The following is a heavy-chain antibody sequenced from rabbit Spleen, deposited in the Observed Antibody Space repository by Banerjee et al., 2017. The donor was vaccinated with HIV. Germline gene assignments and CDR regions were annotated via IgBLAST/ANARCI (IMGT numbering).Heavy chain of an antibody. CDR1: GFSFSSSYH. CDR2: IDAGDGSRT. CDR3: ARDTGTSFSTYGMDL. V-gene: IGHV1S40*01. J-gene: IGHJ6*01. D-gene: IGHD8-1*01. Sequence: QSLEESGGDLVKPGASLTLTCTASGFSFSSSYHMCWVRQAPGKGLEWIACIDAGDGSRTWYASWAKGRFTISKTSSMTVTLQMTSLTAADTATYFCARDTGTSFSTYGMDLWGPGTLVTVS.